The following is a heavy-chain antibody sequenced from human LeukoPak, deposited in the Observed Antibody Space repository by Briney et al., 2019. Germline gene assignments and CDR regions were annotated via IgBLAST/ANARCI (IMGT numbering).Heavy chain of an antibody. Sequence: PGGSLRLSCAASGFTFSSSWMSWVRQAPGKGLGWVANIKQDGSEKYYLDSVKGRFTISRDNAENSLYLQMNSLRAEDTAVYYCARSLQLWFFGHEYFQHWGQGTLVTVSS. J-gene: IGHJ1*01. D-gene: IGHD5-18*01. CDR3: ARSLQLWFFGHEYFQH. CDR2: IKQDGSEK. V-gene: IGHV3-7*03. CDR1: GFTFSSSW.